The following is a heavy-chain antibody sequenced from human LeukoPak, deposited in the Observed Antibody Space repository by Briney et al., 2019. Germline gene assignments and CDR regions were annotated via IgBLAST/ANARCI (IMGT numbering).Heavy chain of an antibody. CDR2: IIPIFGTA. D-gene: IGHD4-11*01. V-gene: IGHV1-69*13. J-gene: IGHJ4*02. CDR1: GGTFSSYA. Sequence: ASVKVSCKASGGTFSSYAISWVRQAPGQGLEWMGGIIPIFGTANYAQKFQGRVTITADESTSTAYMELSSLRSEGTAVYYCARDLRAGYSNYFDYWGQGTLVTVSS. CDR3: ARDLRAGYSNYFDY.